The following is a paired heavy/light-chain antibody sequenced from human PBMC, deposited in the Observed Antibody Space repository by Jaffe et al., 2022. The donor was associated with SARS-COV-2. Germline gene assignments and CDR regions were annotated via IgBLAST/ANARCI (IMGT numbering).Heavy chain of an antibody. CDR3: AILPYYYGP. Sequence: EVLLLESGGGLVQPGGSLRLSCAASGFTFISFAMSWVRQAPGKGLEWVSTISGSGGNTYYADSVKGRFTISRDNSKNTLYLQMSSLRAEDTAIYYCAILPYYYGPWGQGTLVTVSS. CDR2: ISGSGGNT. V-gene: IGHV3-23*01. D-gene: IGHD3-10*01. J-gene: IGHJ4*02. CDR1: GFTFISFA.
Light chain of an antibody. J-gene: IGLJ3*02. CDR1: SSNIGSNY. Sequence: QSVLTQPPSASGTPGQGVTISCSGSSSNIGSNYVYWYQQLPGTAPKLLIFRNNQRPSGVPDRFSGSKSGTSASLAISGLRSEDEADYYCAAWDDTLSGRGVFGGGTKLTVL. CDR3: AAWDDTLSGRGV. CDR2: RNN. V-gene: IGLV1-47*01.